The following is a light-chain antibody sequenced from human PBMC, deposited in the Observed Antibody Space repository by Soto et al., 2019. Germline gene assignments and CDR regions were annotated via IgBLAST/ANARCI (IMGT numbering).Light chain of an antibody. CDR1: KSISSY. CDR3: QQSYSTPIT. J-gene: IGKJ3*01. Sequence: DIQMTQSPSSLSASVGDRVTITCRASKSISSYLNWYQQKPGKAPKLLIYAASSLQSGVPSRFSGSGSGTDFTLTISSLQPQDFANYYCQQSYSTPITFGPGNKVDIK. V-gene: IGKV1-39*01. CDR2: AAS.